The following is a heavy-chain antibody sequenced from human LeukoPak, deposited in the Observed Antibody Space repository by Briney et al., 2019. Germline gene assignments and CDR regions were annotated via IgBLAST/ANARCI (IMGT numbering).Heavy chain of an antibody. CDR1: GGSISSYY. Sequence: SETLSLTCTVSGGSISSYYWSWIRQPPGKGLEWIGYIYYSGSTNYNPSLKSRVTISVDTSKNQFSLKLSSVTAADTAVYYCARVPPHGAFDIWGQGTMVTVSS. V-gene: IGHV4-59*01. CDR3: ARVPPHGAFDI. J-gene: IGHJ3*02. CDR2: IYYSGST.